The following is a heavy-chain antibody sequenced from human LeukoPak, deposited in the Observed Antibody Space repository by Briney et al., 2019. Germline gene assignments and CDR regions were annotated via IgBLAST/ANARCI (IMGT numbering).Heavy chain of an antibody. D-gene: IGHD2-21*01. Sequence: PSETLSLTCTVSGGSISSSSYYWGWIRQPPGKGLEWIGSIYCSGSTYYNPSLKSRVTISVDTSKNQFSLKLSSVTAADTAVYYCARQDPLSVVVIATRGAFDIWGQGTMVTVSS. CDR2: IYCSGST. CDR1: GGSISSSSYY. J-gene: IGHJ3*02. CDR3: ARQDPLSVVVIATRGAFDI. V-gene: IGHV4-39*01.